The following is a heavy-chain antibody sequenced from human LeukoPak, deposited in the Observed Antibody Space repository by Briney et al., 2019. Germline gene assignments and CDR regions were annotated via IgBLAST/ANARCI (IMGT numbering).Heavy chain of an antibody. CDR2: ISWNSGSI. J-gene: IGHJ4*02. CDR1: GFTFDDYA. V-gene: IGHV3-9*03. D-gene: IGHD1-26*01. CDR3: AKSRSVTGGYFDY. Sequence: GRSLRLSCAASGFTFDDYAMHWVRQAPGKGLEGVSGISWNSGSIGYADSVKGRFTISRDNAKNSLYLQMNSLRAEDMALYYCAKSRSVTGGYFDYWGQGTLVTVSS.